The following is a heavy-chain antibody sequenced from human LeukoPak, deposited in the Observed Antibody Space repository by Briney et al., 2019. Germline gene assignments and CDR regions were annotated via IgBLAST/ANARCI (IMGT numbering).Heavy chain of an antibody. D-gene: IGHD3-9*01. V-gene: IGHV3-33*01. CDR2: IWFDGSNK. Sequence: GGSLRLSCAASGFTFSNYGVHWVRQAPGKGLEWVADIWFDGSNKYYADSVKGRFTISRDNSKTTLYLQMNSLRPEDTAVYYCVRDGRYFDWLIYDYWGQGTLVTVSS. CDR1: GFTFSNYG. CDR3: VRDGRYFDWLIYDY. J-gene: IGHJ4*02.